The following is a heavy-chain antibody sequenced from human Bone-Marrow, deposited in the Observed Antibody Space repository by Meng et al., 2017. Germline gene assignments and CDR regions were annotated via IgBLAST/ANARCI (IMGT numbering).Heavy chain of an antibody. J-gene: IGHJ1*01. CDR1: GGSFSGYY. V-gene: IGHV4-34*01. CDR3: GGAYCGGDCSEYFQH. Sequence: GSLRLSCAVYGGSFSGYYWSWIRQPPGKGLEWIGEINHSGSTNYNPSLKSRVTISVDTSKNQFSQKLSSVTAADTAVYYCGGAYCGGDCSEYFQHWGQGTLVTVSS. CDR2: INHSGST. D-gene: IGHD2-21*02.